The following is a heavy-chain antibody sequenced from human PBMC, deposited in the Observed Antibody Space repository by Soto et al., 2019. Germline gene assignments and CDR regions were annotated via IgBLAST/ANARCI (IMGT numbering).Heavy chain of an antibody. V-gene: IGHV1-18*04. CDR3: ARDGAGYSSSWSHSTGAYYYYYYGMDV. CDR1: GYTFTSYG. Sequence: ASVKVSCKASGYTFTSYGISWVRQAPGQGLEWMGWISAYNGNTNYAQKLQGRVTMTTDTSTSTAYMELRSLRSDDTAVYYCARDGAGYSSSWSHSTGAYYYYYYGMDVWGQGTTVTVYS. D-gene: IGHD6-13*01. J-gene: IGHJ6*02. CDR2: ISAYNGNT.